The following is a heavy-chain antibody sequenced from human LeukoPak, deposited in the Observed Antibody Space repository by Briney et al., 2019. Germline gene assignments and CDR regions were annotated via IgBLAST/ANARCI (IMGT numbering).Heavy chain of an antibody. V-gene: IGHV4-4*09. CDR2: ILTSGTT. D-gene: IGHD1-26*01. CDR1: NGSISSYH. Sequence: SETLSLTCTVSNGSISSYHWSWVRQPPGKGLEWIWYILTSGTTNYNPSLKSRLTISVDTSKNQFTLKLNSVTAADTAVYYCARLRVSGSYLYYFDYWGQGTLVTVSS. J-gene: IGHJ4*02. CDR3: ARLRVSGSYLYYFDY.